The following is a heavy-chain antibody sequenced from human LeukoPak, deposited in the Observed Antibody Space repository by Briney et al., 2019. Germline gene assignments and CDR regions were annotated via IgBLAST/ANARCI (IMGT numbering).Heavy chain of an antibody. CDR2: INAGNGNT. CDR1: GYTFTSYA. Sequence: GASVKVSCKASGYTFTSYAMHWVRQAPGQRLEWMGWINAGNGNTKYSQKFQGRVTITRDTSASTAYMELSSLRSEDTAVYYCARGDDYYDSSGYAPPFDYWGQGTLVTVSS. D-gene: IGHD3-22*01. CDR3: ARGDDYYDSSGYAPPFDY. V-gene: IGHV1-3*01. J-gene: IGHJ4*02.